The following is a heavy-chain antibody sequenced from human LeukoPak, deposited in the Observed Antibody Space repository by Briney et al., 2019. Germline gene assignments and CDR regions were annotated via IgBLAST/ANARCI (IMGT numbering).Heavy chain of an antibody. D-gene: IGHD5-18*01. CDR3: ARGTATVTPGFDY. Sequence: GGSLRLSCAASGFTFSSYSMTWVRQAPGKGLEWVSSISGNSRYIYYADSMRGRFTISRDNAKNSLYLQMNSLRAEDTAVYYCARGTATVTPGFDYWGQGTLVTVSS. J-gene: IGHJ4*02. CDR2: ISGNSRYI. CDR1: GFTFSSYS. V-gene: IGHV3-21*01.